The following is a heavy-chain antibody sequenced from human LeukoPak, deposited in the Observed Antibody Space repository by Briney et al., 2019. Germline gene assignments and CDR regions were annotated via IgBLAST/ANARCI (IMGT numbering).Heavy chain of an antibody. CDR3: AKHIPLLWFGEPPGWFDP. Sequence: SETLSLTCAVYGGSFTKHQWSWIRQPPGKGLEWIGAINDGGSTNYNPSLKSRVTISVDTSKNQFSLRLSSMTAAGTAVYYCAKHIPLLWFGEPPGWFDPWGQGTLVTVSS. V-gene: IGHV4-34*01. CDR2: INDGGST. CDR1: GGSFTKHQ. J-gene: IGHJ5*02. D-gene: IGHD3-10*01.